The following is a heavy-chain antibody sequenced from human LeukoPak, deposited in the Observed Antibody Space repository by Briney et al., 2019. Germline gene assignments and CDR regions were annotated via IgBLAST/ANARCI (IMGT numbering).Heavy chain of an antibody. Sequence: PGGSLRLSCAASGFTFSSYSMNWVRQAPGKGLEWVAVISYDGSNKYYADSVKGRFTISRDNSKNTLYLQMNSLRAEDTAVYYCAKAAAAGTVAFDIWGQGTMVTVSS. J-gene: IGHJ3*02. CDR2: ISYDGSNK. V-gene: IGHV3-30*18. CDR3: AKAAAAGTVAFDI. CDR1: GFTFSSYS. D-gene: IGHD6-13*01.